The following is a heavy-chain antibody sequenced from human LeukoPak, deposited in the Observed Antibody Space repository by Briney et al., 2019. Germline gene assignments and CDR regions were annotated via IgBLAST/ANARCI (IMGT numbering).Heavy chain of an antibody. J-gene: IGHJ5*02. Sequence: PGGSLRLSCAASGFTFSSYAMSWVRQAPGKGLEWVSAISGSGGSTYYADSVKGRFTISRDNSKNTLSLQMNSLRAEDTALYYCARQVASGFDPWGQGTLVTVSS. CDR1: GFTFSSYA. CDR3: ARQVASGFDP. CDR2: ISGSGGST. V-gene: IGHV3-23*01.